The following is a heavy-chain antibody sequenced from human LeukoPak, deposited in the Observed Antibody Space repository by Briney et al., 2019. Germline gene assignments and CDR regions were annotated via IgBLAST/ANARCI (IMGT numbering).Heavy chain of an antibody. J-gene: IGHJ4*02. CDR1: GFTFSSYG. CDR3: AVGSHDY. CDR2: ISYDGSNK. D-gene: IGHD3-10*01. Sequence: GSLRLSCAASGFTFSSYGMHWVRQGPGKGLEWVAVISYDGSNKYYADSVKGRFTISRDNSQNTLYLQMNSLRAEDTAVYYCAVGSHDYWGQGTLDTVSS. V-gene: IGHV3-30*03.